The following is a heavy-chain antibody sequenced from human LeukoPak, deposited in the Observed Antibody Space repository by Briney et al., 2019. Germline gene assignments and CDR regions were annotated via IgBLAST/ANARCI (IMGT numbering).Heavy chain of an antibody. D-gene: IGHD3-3*01. Sequence: ASVKVSCKASGGTFSSYAISWVRQAPGQGLEWMGGIIPILGTANYAQKFQGRVTITTDESTSTAYMELSSLRSEDTAVYYCARGSDFWSGYYYYMDVWGKGTTVTVSS. V-gene: IGHV1-69*05. CDR3: ARGSDFWSGYYYYMDV. CDR2: IIPILGTA. J-gene: IGHJ6*03. CDR1: GGTFSSYA.